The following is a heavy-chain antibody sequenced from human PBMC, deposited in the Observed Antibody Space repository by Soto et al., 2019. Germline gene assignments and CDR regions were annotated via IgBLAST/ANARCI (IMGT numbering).Heavy chain of an antibody. Sequence: QVQLVQSGVEVKKPGSSVKVSCKASGGTLNSYAIDWVRQAPGQGLEWMGGIIPIFGNTYYAQRLQGRAKLTADEATRTAYMELSTLTSEDTAVYYCARGTVTISEYNFYYYGMDVWGQGTTVIVSS. J-gene: IGHJ6*02. CDR3: ARGTVTISEYNFYYYGMDV. CDR2: IIPIFGNT. V-gene: IGHV1-69*12. CDR1: GGTLNSYA. D-gene: IGHD4-17*01.